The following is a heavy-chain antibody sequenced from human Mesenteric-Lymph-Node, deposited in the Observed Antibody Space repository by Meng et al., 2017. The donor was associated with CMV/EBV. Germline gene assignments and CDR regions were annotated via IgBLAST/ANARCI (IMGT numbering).Heavy chain of an antibody. CDR1: GGTFSSYT. CDR3: AGGIAAAGSRWFDP. Sequence: QVQLVQSGAEVKKPGSSVKVSCKASGGTFSSYTTSWVRQAPGQGLEWMGRIIPIRGIANYAQKFQGRVTITADKSTSTAYMELSSLRSEDTAVYDCAGGIAAAGSRWFDPWGQGTLVTVSS. D-gene: IGHD6-13*01. V-gene: IGHV1-69*02. J-gene: IGHJ5*02. CDR2: IIPIRGIA.